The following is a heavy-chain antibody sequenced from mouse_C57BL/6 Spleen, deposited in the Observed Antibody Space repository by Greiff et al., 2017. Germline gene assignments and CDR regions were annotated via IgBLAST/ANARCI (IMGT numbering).Heavy chain of an antibody. CDR3: ARTYGNYLDY. D-gene: IGHD2-10*02. J-gene: IGHJ2*01. CDR2: IYPSDSET. V-gene: IGHV1-61*01. CDR1: GYTFTSYW. Sequence: VQLQQPGAELVRPGSSVKLSCKASGYTFTSYWMDWVKQRPGQGLEWIGNIYPSDSETHYNQKFKDKATLTVDKSSSTAYMQLSSLTSEDSAVYYCARTYGNYLDYWGQGTTLPVSS.